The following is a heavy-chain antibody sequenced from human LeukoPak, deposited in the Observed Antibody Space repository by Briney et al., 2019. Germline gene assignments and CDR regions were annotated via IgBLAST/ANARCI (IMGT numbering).Heavy chain of an antibody. D-gene: IGHD6-6*01. Sequence: PGGSLRLSCAASGFTFSDYWMHWVRQAPGKGLVGVSRINSDGRITSYADSVKGRFTISRDNAKNTLYLQMNSLRAEDTAVYYCARTGSSSPFYYYYYMDVWGKGTTVTVSS. V-gene: IGHV3-74*01. CDR1: GFTFSDYW. CDR3: ARTGSSSPFYYYYYMDV. CDR2: INSDGRIT. J-gene: IGHJ6*03.